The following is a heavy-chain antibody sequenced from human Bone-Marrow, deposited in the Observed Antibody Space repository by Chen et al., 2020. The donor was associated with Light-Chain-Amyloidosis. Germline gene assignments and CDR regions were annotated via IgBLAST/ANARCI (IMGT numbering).Heavy chain of an antibody. CDR1: EYTFPNYW. Sequence: EVQLEQSGPEVKKPGESRKTSGKGSEYTFPNYWIGWVRQMPGKGLEWMGVIYPDDSDARYSPSFEGQVTISADKSITTAYLQWRSLKASDTAMYYCARRRDGYNFDYWGQGTLVTVSS. D-gene: IGHD5-12*01. CDR2: IYPDDSDA. CDR3: ARRRDGYNFDY. V-gene: IGHV5-51*01. J-gene: IGHJ4*02.